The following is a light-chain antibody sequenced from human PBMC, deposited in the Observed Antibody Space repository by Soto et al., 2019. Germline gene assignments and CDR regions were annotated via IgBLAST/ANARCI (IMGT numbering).Light chain of an antibody. CDR1: SSDIGPYDY. CDR2: EVS. V-gene: IGLV2-14*01. Sequence: QSALTQPASVSGSPGQSITISCSGASSDIGPYDYVSWYQHHPGRAPKLLIYEVSNRPSGVSYRFSGSKSGNTASLTISGLQAEDEGDYYCTTFAPGRIYAFGSGTKVTVL. J-gene: IGLJ1*01. CDR3: TTFAPGRIYA.